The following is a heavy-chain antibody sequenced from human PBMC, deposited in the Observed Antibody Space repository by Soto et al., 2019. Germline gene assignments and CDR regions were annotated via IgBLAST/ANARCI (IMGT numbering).Heavy chain of an antibody. CDR1: GYTITSDG. J-gene: IGHJ5*02. V-gene: IGHV1-18*04. CDR2: ISAYNGNT. Sequence: ASLKVSCKASGYTITSDGISWGRQAPGKGLEWMGWISAYNGNTNYVQKLQGRVTMTTDTSTSTAYMELRSLRSDDTAVYYCAREAVAGRGDWFDPWGQGPLVTV. CDR3: AREAVAGRGDWFDP. D-gene: IGHD6-19*01.